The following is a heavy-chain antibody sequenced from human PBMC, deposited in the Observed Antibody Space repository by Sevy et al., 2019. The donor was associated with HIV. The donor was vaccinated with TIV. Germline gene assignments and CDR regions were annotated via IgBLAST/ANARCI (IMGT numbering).Heavy chain of an antibody. CDR2: VYPNSGGK. D-gene: IGHD2-15*01. V-gene: IGHV1-2*06. CDR1: GYTFTDDY. Sequence: ASVKVSCKASGYTFTDDYLHWVRQVPGLGLEWMGRVYPNSGGKNYARQFQGGVTRTRDTSISTAYIELSRLRFDDTAVYYCARDGGGRTTNSGMDVWGQGTTVTVSS. CDR3: ARDGGGRTTNSGMDV. J-gene: IGHJ6*02.